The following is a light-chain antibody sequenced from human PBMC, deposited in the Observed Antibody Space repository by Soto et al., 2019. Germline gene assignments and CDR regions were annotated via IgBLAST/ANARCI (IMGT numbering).Light chain of an antibody. CDR2: DAS. CDR1: QSISTS. V-gene: IGKV1-5*01. Sequence: DIQMTQSPSTLSASVGDRVTITCRASQSISTSLAWYQFKPGRAPKLLIFDASTLPRGVPSRFSGSGSGTEFTLTISTLQPDDFATYYCQQYISFSRTFGQGTKVDIK. J-gene: IGKJ1*01. CDR3: QQYISFSRT.